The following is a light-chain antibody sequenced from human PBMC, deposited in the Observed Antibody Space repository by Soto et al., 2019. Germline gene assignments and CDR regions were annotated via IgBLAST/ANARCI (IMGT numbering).Light chain of an antibody. V-gene: IGKV1-5*03. CDR3: QQYDSYPCL. J-gene: IGKJ4*01. Sequence: DIQMTQSPSTLSASVGDRVTITCRVSQSVSSWLAWYQQKPGRAPKLLIYRASSLQSGVPSRFSGSGSGTEFTLTISSLQPDDFATYYCQQYDSYPCLFGVGTKVEIK. CDR1: QSVSSW. CDR2: RAS.